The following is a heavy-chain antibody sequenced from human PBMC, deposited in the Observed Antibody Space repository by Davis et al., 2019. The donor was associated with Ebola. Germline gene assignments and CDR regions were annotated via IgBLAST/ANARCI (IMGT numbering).Heavy chain of an antibody. CDR3: ARQGRYYDSSGYFLDY. V-gene: IGHV3-30*03. Sequence: PGGSLRLSCAASGFTFSSYGMHWVRQAPGKGLEWVAVISYDGSNKYYADSVKGRFTISRDNSKNTLYLQMNSLRAEDTAVYYCARQGRYYDSSGYFLDYWGQGTLVTVSS. CDR1: GFTFSSYG. J-gene: IGHJ4*02. D-gene: IGHD3-22*01. CDR2: ISYDGSNK.